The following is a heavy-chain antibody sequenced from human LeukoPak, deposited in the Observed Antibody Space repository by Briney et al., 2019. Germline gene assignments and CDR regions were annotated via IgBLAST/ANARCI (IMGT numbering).Heavy chain of an antibody. V-gene: IGHV3-23*01. CDR1: GFTFSSYA. Sequence: GGSLRLSCAASGFTFSSYAMSWVRQAPGKGLEWVSAISGSGGSTYYADPVKGRFTISRDNSKNTLYLQMNSLRAEDTAVYYCAKVLGPPYYYYGMDVWGQGTTVTVSS. CDR2: ISGSGGST. CDR3: AKVLGPPYYYYGMDV. J-gene: IGHJ6*02.